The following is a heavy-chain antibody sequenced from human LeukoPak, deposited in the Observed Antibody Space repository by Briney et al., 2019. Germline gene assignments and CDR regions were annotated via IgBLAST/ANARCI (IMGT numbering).Heavy chain of an antibody. D-gene: IGHD2-15*01. CDR2: INPSGGST. CDR3: ARAGAVVDNWFDP. J-gene: IGHJ5*02. CDR1: GYTFTSYY. V-gene: IGHV1-46*01. Sequence: ASVKVSCKASGYTFTSYYMHWVRQAPGQGLEWMGIINPSGGSTSYAQKFQGRVTMTRDMPTSTVYMELSSLRSEGTAVYYCARAGAVVDNWFDPWGQGTLVTVSS.